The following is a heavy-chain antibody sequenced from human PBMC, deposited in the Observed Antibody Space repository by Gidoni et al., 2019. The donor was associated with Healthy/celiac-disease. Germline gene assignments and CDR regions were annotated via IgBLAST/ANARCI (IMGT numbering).Heavy chain of an antibody. V-gene: IGHV3-21*01. CDR3: ARDFADGDQQQLVRGGFDY. CDR1: GFTFSSYS. CDR2: ISSSSSYI. Sequence: EVQLVESGGGLVKPGGSLRLSCAASGFTFSSYSMNWVRQAPGKGLEWVSSISSSSSYIYYADSVKGRFTISRDNAKNSLYLQMSSLRAEDTAVYYCARDFADGDQQQLVRGGFDYWGQGTLVTVSS. J-gene: IGHJ4*02. D-gene: IGHD6-6*01.